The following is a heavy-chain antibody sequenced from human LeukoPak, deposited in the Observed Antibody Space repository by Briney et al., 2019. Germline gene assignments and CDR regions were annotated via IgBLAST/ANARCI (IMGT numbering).Heavy chain of an antibody. Sequence: SETLSLTCAVYGGSFSGYYWSWIRQPPGKGLEWIGEINHSGSTNYNPSLKSRVTISVDTSKNQFSLKLSSVSASDVAVYYCARVRFIVVVPAAIRLAARRGYFDYWGQGTLVTVSS. J-gene: IGHJ4*02. D-gene: IGHD2-2*02. CDR3: ARVRFIVVVPAAIRLAARRGYFDY. V-gene: IGHV4-34*01. CDR2: INHSGST. CDR1: GGSFSGYY.